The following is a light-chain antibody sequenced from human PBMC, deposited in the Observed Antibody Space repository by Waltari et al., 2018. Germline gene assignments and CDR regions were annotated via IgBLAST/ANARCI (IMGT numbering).Light chain of an antibody. CDR1: TTDIGTYDY. CDR2: QVT. Sequence: QSALTQPASVSGSPGQSITISCSGSTTDIGTYDYLSWYQQYPGKATKLILYQVTIRPSGVSNRFSGSKSVNTASLTISGLQTDDEAIYYCSSYTDSTTVVFGGGTVVTVL. V-gene: IGLV2-14*01. CDR3: SSYTDSTTVV. J-gene: IGLJ2*01.